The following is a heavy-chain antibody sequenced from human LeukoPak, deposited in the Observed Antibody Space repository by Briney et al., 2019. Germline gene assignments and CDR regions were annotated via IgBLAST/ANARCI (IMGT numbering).Heavy chain of an antibody. D-gene: IGHD3-10*01. J-gene: IGHJ4*02. CDR1: GGSISSYY. CDR2: IYYSGST. Sequence: SETLSLTCTVSGGSISSYYWSWIRQPPGKGLEWIGYIYYSGSTNYNPSLKSRVTTSVDTSKNQFSLKLSSVTAADTAVYYCARVTAPYSGYYGSGTFDYWGQGTLVTVSS. V-gene: IGHV4-59*01. CDR3: ARVTAPYSGYYGSGTFDY.